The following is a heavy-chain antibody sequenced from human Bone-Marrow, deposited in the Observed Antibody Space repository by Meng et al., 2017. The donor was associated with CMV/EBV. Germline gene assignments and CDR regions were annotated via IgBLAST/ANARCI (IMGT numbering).Heavy chain of an antibody. Sequence: LSLTCAASGFTFSSYAMSWVRQAPGKGLEWVSVIYSGGSSTYYADSVKGRFTISRDNSKNTLYLQMNSLRAEDTAVYYCAKEIGTIVGAYFDYWGQGTLVTVSS. J-gene: IGHJ4*02. CDR1: GFTFSSYA. V-gene: IGHV3-23*03. CDR2: IYSGGSST. CDR3: AKEIGTIVGAYFDY. D-gene: IGHD1-26*01.